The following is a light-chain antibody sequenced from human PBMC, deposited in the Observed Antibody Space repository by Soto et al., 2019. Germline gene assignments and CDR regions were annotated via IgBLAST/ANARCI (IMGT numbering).Light chain of an antibody. J-gene: IGKJ4*01. CDR3: QQYGYSPLT. CDR2: GVS. CDR1: QSVRSDY. Sequence: EIVLTQSPGTLSLSPGERATLSCRASQSVRSDYFAWYQQKPGQAPRVIIFGVSTRATGIPDRFSGSGSGTDFTLTISRLEPQDFALYYCQQYGYSPLTFGGGTKVEIK. V-gene: IGKV3-20*01.